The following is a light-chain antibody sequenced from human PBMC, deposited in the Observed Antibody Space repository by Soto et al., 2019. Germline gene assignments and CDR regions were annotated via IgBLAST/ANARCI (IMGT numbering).Light chain of an antibody. CDR1: SSNIGNNY. Sequence: QSVLTQPPSVSAAPGQKVTISCSGSSSNIGNNYVSWYQHFPEAAPKLLVYDNDKRPSGIPDRFSGSKSGTSATLGITGLQPGDEADYYCATWDRSLSAGVFGGGTKLTVL. CDR2: DND. V-gene: IGLV1-51*01. CDR3: ATWDRSLSAGV. J-gene: IGLJ2*01.